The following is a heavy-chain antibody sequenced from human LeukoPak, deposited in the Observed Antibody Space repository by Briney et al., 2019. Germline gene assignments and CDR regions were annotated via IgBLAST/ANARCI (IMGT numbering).Heavy chain of an antibody. CDR2: IKSKTDGGTT. Sequence: GGSLRLSCAASGFTFSNAWMSWVRQAPGKGLEWVGRIKSKTDGGTTDYAAPVKGRFTISRDDSENTLYLQMNSLKTEDTAVYYCTTQYYDFWSGYCDYWGQGTLVTVSS. CDR1: GFTFSNAW. CDR3: TTQYYDFWSGYCDY. J-gene: IGHJ4*02. V-gene: IGHV3-15*01. D-gene: IGHD3-3*01.